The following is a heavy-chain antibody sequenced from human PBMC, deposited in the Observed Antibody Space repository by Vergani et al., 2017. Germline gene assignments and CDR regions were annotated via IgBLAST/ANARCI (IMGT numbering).Heavy chain of an antibody. CDR2: INPSGGST. D-gene: IGHD6-6*01. V-gene: IGHV1-46*01. CDR1: GYTFTSYY. CDR3: AREYSSRYYFDY. J-gene: IGHJ4*02. Sequence: QVQLVQSGAEVKKPGASVKVSCKASGYTFTSYYMHWVRQAPGQGLEWMGIINPSGGSTSYAQKFQGRVNMTRDTSTSTVYMELSSLRSEDTAVYYCAREYSSRYYFDYWGQGTLVTVSS.